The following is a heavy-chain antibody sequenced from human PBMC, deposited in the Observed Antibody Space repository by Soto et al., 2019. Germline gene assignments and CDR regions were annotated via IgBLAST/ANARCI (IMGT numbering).Heavy chain of an antibody. V-gene: IGHV3-23*01. CDR3: AHLGRGSYGYYYYNMDV. CDR2: ISGST. J-gene: IGHJ6*02. D-gene: IGHD1-26*01. Sequence: GGSLRLSCAASGFTFSNYAMSWVRQAPGKGLEWISAISGSTYYADSVKGRFTISRDNSKNTLYLQMNSLGVEDTAVYCCAHLGRGSYGYYYYNMDVWGQGTTVTVSS. CDR1: GFTFSNYA.